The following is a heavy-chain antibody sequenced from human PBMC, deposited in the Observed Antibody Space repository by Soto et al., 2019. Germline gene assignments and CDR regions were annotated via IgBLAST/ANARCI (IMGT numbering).Heavy chain of an antibody. CDR1: GGSISSGGYY. V-gene: IGHV4-31*03. J-gene: IGHJ5*02. CDR2: IYYSGGT. D-gene: IGHD3-3*01. CDR3: ARGETYYDFWSGYYTRDWFDP. Sequence: SETLSLTCTVSGGSISSGGYYWSWIRQHPGKGLEWIGYIYYSGGTYYNPSLKSRVTISVDTSKNQFSLKLSSVTAADTAVYYCARGETYYDFWSGYYTRDWFDPWGQGTLVTVSS.